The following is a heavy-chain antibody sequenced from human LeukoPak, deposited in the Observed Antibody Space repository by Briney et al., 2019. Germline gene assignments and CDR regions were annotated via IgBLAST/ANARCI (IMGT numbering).Heavy chain of an antibody. CDR2: ISGSGGST. Sequence: PGGSLRLSCAASGLTFSSYGISWVRQAPGKGLEWVSAISGSGGSTYYADSVKGRFTISRDNSKNTLYPQMNSLRAEDTAVYYCAKDPRIQLWRFRPGYYYMDVWGKGTTVTISS. J-gene: IGHJ6*03. V-gene: IGHV3-23*01. D-gene: IGHD5-18*01. CDR3: AKDPRIQLWRFRPGYYYMDV. CDR1: GLTFSSYG.